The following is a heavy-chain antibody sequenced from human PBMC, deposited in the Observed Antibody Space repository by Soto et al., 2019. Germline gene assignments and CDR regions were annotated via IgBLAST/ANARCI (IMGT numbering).Heavy chain of an antibody. Sequence: QVQLVESGGGGVQPGRSLRLSCAASGVTFSSYGMHWVRQAPGKRLELVAVISYDGRNKYYADSVKGRFTISRDNSKNTLYLQMSSLRAEDTAVYSCVKDGISGWPYYYGLDVWGQGTTVTVSS. CDR2: ISYDGRNK. J-gene: IGHJ6*02. D-gene: IGHD6-19*01. CDR3: VKDGISGWPYYYGLDV. CDR1: GVTFSSYG. V-gene: IGHV3-30*18.